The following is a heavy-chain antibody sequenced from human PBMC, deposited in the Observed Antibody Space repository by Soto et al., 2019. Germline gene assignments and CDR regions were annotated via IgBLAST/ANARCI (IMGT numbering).Heavy chain of an antibody. CDR3: VRDPRRTSIEGGSSRGYWFDS. CDR1: GFNFGSHG. D-gene: IGHD3-10*01. V-gene: IGHV3-33*01. CDR2: LWFDGSYE. Sequence: QVHLVESGGGVVQPGTSLRLSCTASGFNFGSHGMHWVRQAPGKGLEWVAVLWFDGSYEYYADSVRGRFTISRDNAKNTLYLQMSSLGVDDTAVYYCVRDPRRTSIEGGSSRGYWFDSWGQGALVTVAS. J-gene: IGHJ5*02.